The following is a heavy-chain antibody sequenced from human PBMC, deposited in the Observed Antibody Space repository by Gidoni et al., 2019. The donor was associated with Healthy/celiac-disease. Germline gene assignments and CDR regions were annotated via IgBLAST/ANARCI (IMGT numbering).Heavy chain of an antibody. CDR3: AREIAAAGTRVAGMDV. CDR1: GGSFSGYY. Sequence: QVQLQQWGAGLLTPSETLSLTCAVYGGSFSGYYWSWIRQPPGKGLEWIGEINHSGSTNYNPSLKSRVTISVDTSKNQFSLKLSSVTAADTAVYYCAREIAAAGTRVAGMDVWGQGTTVTVSS. CDR2: INHSGST. J-gene: IGHJ6*02. D-gene: IGHD6-13*01. V-gene: IGHV4-34*01.